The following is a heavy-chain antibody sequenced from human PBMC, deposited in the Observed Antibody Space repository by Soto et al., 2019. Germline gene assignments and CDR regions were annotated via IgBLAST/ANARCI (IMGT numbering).Heavy chain of an antibody. Sequence: ASVKVSCKASGYTFTSYGISWVRQAPGQGLEWMGWISAYNGNTNYAQKLQGRVTMTTDTSTSTAYMELSSLRSEDTAVYYCARGEYSSSSAENYYYYYGMDVWGQGTTVTVSS. CDR2: ISAYNGNT. V-gene: IGHV1-18*01. CDR3: ARGEYSSSSAENYYYYYGMDV. D-gene: IGHD6-6*01. CDR1: GYTFTSYG. J-gene: IGHJ6*02.